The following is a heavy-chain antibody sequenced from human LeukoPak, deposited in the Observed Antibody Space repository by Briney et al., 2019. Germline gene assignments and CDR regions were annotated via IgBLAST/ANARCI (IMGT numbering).Heavy chain of an antibody. J-gene: IGHJ3*02. CDR2: IYYSGST. D-gene: IGHD3-22*01. Sequence: SETLSLTCTVSGGSISSSSYYWGWIRQPPGKGLEWIGSIYYSGSTYYNPSLKSRVTISVDTSKNQFSLKLSSVTAADTAVYYCARGMIVVVITTSGDAFDIWGQGTMVTVSS. CDR1: GGSISSSSYY. V-gene: IGHV4-39*01. CDR3: ARGMIVVVITTSGDAFDI.